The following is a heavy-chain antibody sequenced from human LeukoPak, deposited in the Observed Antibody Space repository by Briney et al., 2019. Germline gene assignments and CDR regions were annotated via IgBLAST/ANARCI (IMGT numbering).Heavy chain of an antibody. Sequence: GGSLRLSCAASGFTFSSYSMNWVRQAPGKGLEWVSSISSSSSYIYYADSVKGRFTISRDNAKNSLYLQMNSLRAEDTAVYFCAREISYGDYPSGDAFDDWGQGTMVTVSS. CDR2: ISSSSSYI. CDR3: AREISYGDYPSGDAFDD. J-gene: IGHJ3*01. CDR1: GFTFSSYS. D-gene: IGHD4-17*01. V-gene: IGHV3-21*01.